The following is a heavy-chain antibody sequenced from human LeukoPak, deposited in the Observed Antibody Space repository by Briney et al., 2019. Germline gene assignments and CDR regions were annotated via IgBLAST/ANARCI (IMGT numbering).Heavy chain of an antibody. CDR1: GGSFSGYY. J-gene: IGHJ5*02. V-gene: IGHV4-34*01. Sequence: SETLSLTCAVYGGSFSGYYWSWIRQPPGKGLEWIGEINHSGSTNYNPSLKSRVTISVDTSKNQFSLKLSSVTAADTAVYFCARDRAIAAPNWFDPWGQGTLVTVSS. D-gene: IGHD6-13*01. CDR2: INHSGST. CDR3: ARDRAIAAPNWFDP.